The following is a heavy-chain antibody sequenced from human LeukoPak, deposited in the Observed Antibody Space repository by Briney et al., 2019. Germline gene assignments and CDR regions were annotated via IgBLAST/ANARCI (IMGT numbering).Heavy chain of an antibody. CDR1: GGSISSSNW. Sequence: PSGTLSLTCAVSGGSISSSNWWSWVRQPPGKGLEWIGEIYHSGSTYYNPSLKSRVTISVDTSKNQFSLKLSSVTAADTAVYYCARHVYSSGFILEYWGQGTLVTASS. D-gene: IGHD6-19*01. CDR3: ARHVYSSGFILEY. V-gene: IGHV4-4*02. J-gene: IGHJ4*02. CDR2: IYHSGST.